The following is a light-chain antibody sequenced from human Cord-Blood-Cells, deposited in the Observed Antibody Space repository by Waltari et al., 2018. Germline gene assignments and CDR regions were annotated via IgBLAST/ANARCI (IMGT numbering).Light chain of an antibody. V-gene: IGKV1-5*03. J-gene: IGKJ2*01. CDR2: KAS. CDR3: QQYNSYPYT. Sequence: DIQMTQSPSTLSASVGDRVTIPCRASQRISSWLAWYQQKPWKAPKLLSYKASSLESGDPSRFSGSGSGTEFTVTISSLQPDDFATYYCQQYNSYPYTVGQGTKLEIK. CDR1: QRISSW.